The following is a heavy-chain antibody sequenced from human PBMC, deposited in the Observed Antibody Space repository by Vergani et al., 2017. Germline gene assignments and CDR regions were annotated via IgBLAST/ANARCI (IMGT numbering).Heavy chain of an antibody. CDR2: IYHSGGA. D-gene: IGHD2-2*02. CDR3: AREYPPGHYYYMDV. V-gene: IGHV4-39*07. Sequence: QLHLQESGPGLVKPSETLSLTCTVSGGSITSSSYYWGWIRQPPGKGLEWIGNIYHSGGAYYNPSLKGRVTISVDTSKNQFSLKLSSVTAADTAVYYCAREYPPGHYYYMDVWGKGTTVTVSS. J-gene: IGHJ6*03. CDR1: GGSITSSSYY.